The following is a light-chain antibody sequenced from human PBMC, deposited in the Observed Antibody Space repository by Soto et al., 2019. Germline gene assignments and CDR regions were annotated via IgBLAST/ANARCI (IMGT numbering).Light chain of an antibody. Sequence: AIRMTHSPSSFSASTLYIVTITFRASQGISSYLYWYHQQPGRAPKLLIYSTSTLQTEVPSRFSGSGSGTDFTLTINSLQPEDFGSYYCQKSYSFPRKFGQGTKVDIK. CDR3: QKSYSFPRK. CDR2: STS. V-gene: IGKV1-8*01. J-gene: IGKJ1*01. CDR1: QGISSY.